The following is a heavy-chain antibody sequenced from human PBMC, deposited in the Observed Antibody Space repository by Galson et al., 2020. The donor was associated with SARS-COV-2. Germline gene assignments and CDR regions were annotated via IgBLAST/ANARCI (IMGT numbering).Heavy chain of an antibody. V-gene: IGHV4-59*01. CDR2: IYYSGTT. Sequence: SETLSLTCTVSGAPINSYYWTWIRQPPGKGLEWIGIIYYSGTTNYNPSLRSRVTMSVDTSKNQFSLNLSPVTAADAAVYYCARGALAPRHFNVMDVWGLGTTVSVSS. D-gene: IGHD6-6*01. CDR1: GAPINSYY. J-gene: IGHJ6*02. CDR3: ARGALAPRHFNVMDV.